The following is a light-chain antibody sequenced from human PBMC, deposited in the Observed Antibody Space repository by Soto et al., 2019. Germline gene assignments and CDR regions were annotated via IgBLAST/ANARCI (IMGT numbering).Light chain of an antibody. J-gene: IGKJ4*01. CDR1: QSVSSY. CDR3: QQRSNWPPLT. Sequence: EIVWTQAPATLSLSPGERATLSCRASQSVSSYLAWYQQKPGQAPRLLIYDASNRATGIPARFSGSGSGTDFTLTISSLEPEDFAFYYCQQRSNWPPLTFGGGTKVEIK. CDR2: DAS. V-gene: IGKV3-11*01.